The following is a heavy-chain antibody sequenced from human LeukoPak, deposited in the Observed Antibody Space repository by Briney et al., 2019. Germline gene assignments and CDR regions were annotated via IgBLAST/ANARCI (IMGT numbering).Heavy chain of an antibody. CDR3: AKNLRLESYYYYYMGV. Sequence: PGGSLRLSCEASGFTFSSNAMSWVRQAPGKGLEWVSTISGSGGNTFNADSVKGRFTISRDNSKNTLYLQMNSLRAEDTAVYYCAKNLRLESYYYYYMGVWGKGTTVTVSS. V-gene: IGHV3-23*01. D-gene: IGHD3-3*01. CDR1: GFTFSSNA. CDR2: ISGSGGNT. J-gene: IGHJ6*03.